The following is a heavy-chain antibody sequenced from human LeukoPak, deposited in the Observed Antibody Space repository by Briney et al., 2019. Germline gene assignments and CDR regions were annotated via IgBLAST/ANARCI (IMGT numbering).Heavy chain of an antibody. D-gene: IGHD1-26*01. J-gene: IGHJ4*02. Sequence: SETLSLTCTVSGGSISSSSYYWGWIRQPPGKGLEWIGSIYYSGSTYYNPSLKSRVTISVDTSKNQFSLKLSSVTAADTAVYYCARHPVTGELPFDYWGQGTLVTVSS. V-gene: IGHV4-39*01. CDR3: ARHPVTGELPFDY. CDR2: IYYSGST. CDR1: GGSISSSSYY.